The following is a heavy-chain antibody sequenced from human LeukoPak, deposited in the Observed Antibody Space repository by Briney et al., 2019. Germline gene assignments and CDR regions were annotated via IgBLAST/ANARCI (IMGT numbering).Heavy chain of an antibody. CDR2: ISSSSSYI. D-gene: IGHD3-22*01. Sequence: GSLRLSCAASGFTFSSYSMNWVRQAPGKGLEWVSSISSSSSYIYYADSVKGRFTISRDNAKNSLYLQMNSLRAEDTAVYYCARDRNFPSGKDYYDSSGYDYWGQGTLVTVSS. CDR3: ARDRNFPSGKDYYDSSGYDY. V-gene: IGHV3-21*01. J-gene: IGHJ4*02. CDR1: GFTFSSYS.